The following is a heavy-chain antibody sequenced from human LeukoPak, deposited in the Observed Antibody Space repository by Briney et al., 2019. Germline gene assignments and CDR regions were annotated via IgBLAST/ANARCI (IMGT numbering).Heavy chain of an antibody. J-gene: IGHJ4*02. Sequence: PGGPLRLSCAASGFTFSPYSMNWVRQAPGKGLEWVSYISSSSTIYYADSVKGRFTISRDNAKNSLYLQMNSLRAEDTAVYYCATDRYSTFDYWGQGILVTVSS. CDR3: ATDRYSTFDY. CDR1: GFTFSPYS. D-gene: IGHD6-13*01. V-gene: IGHV3-48*01. CDR2: ISSSSTI.